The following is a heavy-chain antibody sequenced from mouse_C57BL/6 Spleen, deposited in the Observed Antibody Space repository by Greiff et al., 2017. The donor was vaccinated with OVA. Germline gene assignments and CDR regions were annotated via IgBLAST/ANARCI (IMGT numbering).Heavy chain of an antibody. Sequence: QVQLQQSGAELARPGASVKLSCKASGYTFTSYGISWVKQRTGQGLEWIGEIYPRSGNTYYNEKFKGKATLTADKSSSTAYMELRSLTSEDSAVEFCARSSNYSYWYFDVWGTGTTVTVSS. CDR2: IYPRSGNT. CDR3: ARSSNYSYWYFDV. D-gene: IGHD2-5*01. CDR1: GYTFTSYG. J-gene: IGHJ1*03. V-gene: IGHV1-81*01.